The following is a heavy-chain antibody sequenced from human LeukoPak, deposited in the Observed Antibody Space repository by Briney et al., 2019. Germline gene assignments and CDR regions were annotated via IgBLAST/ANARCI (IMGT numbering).Heavy chain of an antibody. V-gene: IGHV1-69*01. Sequence: ASVKVSCKASGGTSSSYAISWVRQAPGQGLEWMGGIIPIFGTANYAQKFQGRVTITADESTSTAYMELSSLRSEDTAVYYCARTSGEYDYWGQGTLVTVSS. CDR2: IIPIFGTA. CDR3: ARTSGEYDY. D-gene: IGHD3-16*01. J-gene: IGHJ4*02. CDR1: GGTSSSYA.